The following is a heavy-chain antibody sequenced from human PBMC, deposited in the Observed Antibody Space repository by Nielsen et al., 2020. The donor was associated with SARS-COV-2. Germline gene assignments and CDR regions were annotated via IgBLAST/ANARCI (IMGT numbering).Heavy chain of an antibody. D-gene: IGHD6-19*01. CDR3: ARVGLAVAYFDY. CDR1: GGSISSYY. J-gene: IGHJ4*02. Sequence: SETLSLTCTVSGGSISSYYWGWIRQPPGKGLEWIGSIYYGGSTYYNPSLKSRVTISVDTSKNQFSLKLSSVTAADTAVYYCARVGLAVAYFDYWGQGTLVTVSS. CDR2: IYYGGST. V-gene: IGHV4-39*01.